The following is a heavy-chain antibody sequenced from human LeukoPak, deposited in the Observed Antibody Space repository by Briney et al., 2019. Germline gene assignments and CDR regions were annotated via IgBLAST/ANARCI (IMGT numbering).Heavy chain of an antibody. D-gene: IGHD2-2*02. J-gene: IGHJ3*02. V-gene: IGHV3-9*03. Sequence: GGSLRLSCAASGFTFDDYAMHWVRQAPGKGLEWVSGISWNSGSIGYADSVKGRFTISRDNAKNSLYLQMNSLRAEDMALYYCAKDIGSWAHCSSTSCYTGVAFDIWGQGTMVTVSS. CDR2: ISWNSGSI. CDR1: GFTFDDYA. CDR3: AKDIGSWAHCSSTSCYTGVAFDI.